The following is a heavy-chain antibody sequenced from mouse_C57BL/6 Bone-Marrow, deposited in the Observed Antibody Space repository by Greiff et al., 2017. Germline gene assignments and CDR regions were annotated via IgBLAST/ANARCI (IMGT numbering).Heavy chain of an antibody. CDR2: IDPEIGDI. J-gene: IGHJ2*01. Sequence: VQLQQSGAELVRPGASVKLSCTASGFNIKDDYIHWVKQRPEQGLEWIGWIDPEIGDIEYASKFQGKATITSDTSSNTAYLQLSSLTSEDTAVYYCSSFDGNYFDFWGQGTPLPVAS. V-gene: IGHV14-4*01. CDR1: GFNIKDDY. D-gene: IGHD2-3*01. CDR3: SSFDGNYFDF.